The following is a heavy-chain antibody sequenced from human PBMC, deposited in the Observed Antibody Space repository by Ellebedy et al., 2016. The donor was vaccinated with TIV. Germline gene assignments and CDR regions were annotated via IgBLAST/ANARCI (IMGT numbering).Heavy chain of an antibody. J-gene: IGHJ5*02. CDR2: ITQDGGET. CDR3: ARGWWDYGA. V-gene: IGHV3-7*01. Sequence: GESLKISCVASGFPFSGYSMSWVRQARGKGLEWVATITQDGGETFYVDSVKGRFTISRDNAKNSVYLQMDSVRGEDTAVYYCARGWWDYGAWGQGTQVTVSS. D-gene: IGHD4/OR15-4a*01. CDR1: GFPFSGYS.